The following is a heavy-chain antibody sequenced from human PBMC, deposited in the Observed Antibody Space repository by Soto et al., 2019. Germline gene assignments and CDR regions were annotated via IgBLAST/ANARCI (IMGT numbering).Heavy chain of an antibody. CDR2: IIPIFGTA. D-gene: IGHD3-3*01. V-gene: IGHV1-69*06. Sequence: SVKVSCKASGGTFSSYAISWVRQAPGQGLEWMGGIIPIFGTANYAQKFQGRVTITADKSTSTAYMELSSLRSEDTAVYYCARHYDFWSGYYNYYYGMDVWGQGTTVTVSS. J-gene: IGHJ6*02. CDR1: GGTFSSYA. CDR3: ARHYDFWSGYYNYYYGMDV.